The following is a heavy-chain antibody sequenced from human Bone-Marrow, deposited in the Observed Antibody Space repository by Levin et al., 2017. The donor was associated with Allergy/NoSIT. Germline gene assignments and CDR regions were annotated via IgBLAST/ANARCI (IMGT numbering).Heavy chain of an antibody. CDR2: INAGNGNT. V-gene: IGHV1-3*01. D-gene: IGHD6-6*01. CDR1: GYTFTSYA. J-gene: IGHJ6*03. Sequence: ASVKVSCKASGYTFTSYAMHWVRQAPGQRLEWMGWINAGNGNTKYSQKFQGRVTITRDTSASTAYMELSSLRSEDTAVYYCAREKAARRNYYYYMDVWGKGTTVTVSS. CDR3: AREKAARRNYYYYMDV.